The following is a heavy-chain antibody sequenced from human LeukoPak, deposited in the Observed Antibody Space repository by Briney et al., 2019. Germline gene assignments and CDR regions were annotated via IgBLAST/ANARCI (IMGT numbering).Heavy chain of an antibody. CDR3: ARPSTNGYSYGMYYFDY. Sequence: PSETLSPTCAVYGGSFSGYYWSWIRQPPGKGLEWIGEINHSGSTNYNPSLKSRVTISVDTSKNQFSLKLSSVTAADTAVYYCARPSTNGYSYGMYYFDYWGQGTLVTVSS. D-gene: IGHD5-18*01. V-gene: IGHV4-34*01. J-gene: IGHJ4*02. CDR1: GGSFSGYY. CDR2: INHSGST.